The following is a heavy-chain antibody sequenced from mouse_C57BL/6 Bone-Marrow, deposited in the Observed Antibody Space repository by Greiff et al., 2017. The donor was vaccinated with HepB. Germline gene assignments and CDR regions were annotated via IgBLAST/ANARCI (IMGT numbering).Heavy chain of an antibody. CDR2: ISYDGSN. J-gene: IGHJ2*01. CDR1: GYSITSGYY. Sequence: EVQLVESGPGLVKPSQSLSLTCSVTGYSITSGYYWNWIRQFPGNKLEWMGYISYDGSNNYNPSLKNRISITRDTSKNQFFLKLNSVTTEDTATYYCARGGKKDYWGQGTTLTVAS. V-gene: IGHV3-6*01. CDR3: ARGGKKDY.